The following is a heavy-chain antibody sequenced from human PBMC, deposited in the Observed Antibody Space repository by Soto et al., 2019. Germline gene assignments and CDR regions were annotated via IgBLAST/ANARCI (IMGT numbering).Heavy chain of an antibody. Sequence: AGGSLRLSCAASGFTFSGSAMHWVRQASGKGLEWVGRIRSKAKSYATAYAASVNGRFTISRDDSRNTAYLQMNSLKTEDTAVYYCTASGYDTFIDYWGQGTLVTVSS. J-gene: IGHJ4*02. CDR3: TASGYDTFIDY. CDR2: IRSKAKSYAT. V-gene: IGHV3-73*01. CDR1: GFTFSGSA. D-gene: IGHD5-12*01.